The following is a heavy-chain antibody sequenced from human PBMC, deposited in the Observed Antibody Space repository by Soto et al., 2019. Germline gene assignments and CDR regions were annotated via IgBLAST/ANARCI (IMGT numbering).Heavy chain of an antibody. CDR1: GYTFTSYD. CDR3: ARELDPYYDFWSGPRYGMDV. V-gene: IGHV1-8*01. CDR2: MNPNSGNT. Sequence: ASVKVSCKASGYTFTSYDINWVRQATGQGLEWMGWMNPNSGNTGYAQKFQGRVTMTRNTSISTAYMELSSLRSEDTAVYYCARELDPYYDFWSGPRYGMDVWGQGTTVTVSS. D-gene: IGHD3-3*01. J-gene: IGHJ6*02.